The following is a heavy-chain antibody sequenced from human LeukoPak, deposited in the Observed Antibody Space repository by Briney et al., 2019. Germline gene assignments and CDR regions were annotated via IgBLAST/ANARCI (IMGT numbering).Heavy chain of an antibody. V-gene: IGHV3-74*01. CDR2: IHSDGSST. CDR1: GFTFSNFW. J-gene: IGHJ4*02. Sequence: PGGSLRLSCAASGFTFSNFWMHWVRQAPEKGLVWVSRIHSDGSSTSYADSVKGRFTISRDNAKNTPYLQMNSLRAEDTAVYYCASGQFWSGYYDYWGQGTLVTVSS. CDR3: ASGQFWSGYYDY. D-gene: IGHD3-3*01.